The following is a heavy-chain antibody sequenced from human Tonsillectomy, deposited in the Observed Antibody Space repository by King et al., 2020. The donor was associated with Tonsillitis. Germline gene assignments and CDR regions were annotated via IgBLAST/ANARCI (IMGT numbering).Heavy chain of an antibody. J-gene: IGHJ4*02. Sequence: QLVQSGAEVKKPGASVKVSCKASGYTFTDYYMHWVLQAPGQGLEWMGWINPNNGGPNFAQKFQGRVTMTRDTSISTAYMELSRLRSNDTAVYYCARDSYYDGSGYSDSWGQGTLVTVSS. CDR3: ARDSYYDGSGYSDS. V-gene: IGHV1-2*02. CDR2: INPNNGGP. D-gene: IGHD3-22*01. CDR1: GYTFTDYY.